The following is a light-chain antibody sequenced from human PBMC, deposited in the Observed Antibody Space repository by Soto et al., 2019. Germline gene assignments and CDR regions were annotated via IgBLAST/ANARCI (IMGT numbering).Light chain of an antibody. Sequence: DIQMPQSPSSVTASVVDRVTITYRASQGLRVWLGWYQQKPGKAPQLLIFGSSGLQTWVPARCSGSGSGTDFTLTITSLQPEDFATYYCQQTYSFPLTFGGGTKVDIK. CDR3: QQTYSFPLT. CDR2: GSS. V-gene: IGKV1-12*01. J-gene: IGKJ4*01. CDR1: QGLRVW.